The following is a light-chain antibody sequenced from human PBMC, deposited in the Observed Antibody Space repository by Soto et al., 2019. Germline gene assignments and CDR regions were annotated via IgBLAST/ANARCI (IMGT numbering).Light chain of an antibody. V-gene: IGLV1-51*01. J-gene: IGLJ7*01. CDR1: SSNIEYNY. CDR3: GTWDSSLSAGV. Sequence: QSVLTQPPSVSAAPGQKVTISCSGRSSNIEYNYVSCYQQLPGTAPKLLMYDNNKRPSGIPARFSGSKSGTSATLGITGLQTGDEADYYCGTWDSSLSAGVFGGGTQLTVL. CDR2: DNN.